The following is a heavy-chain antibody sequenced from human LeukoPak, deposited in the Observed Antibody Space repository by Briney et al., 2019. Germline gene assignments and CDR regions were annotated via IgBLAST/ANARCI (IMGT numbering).Heavy chain of an antibody. V-gene: IGHV1-69*04. D-gene: IGHD2-15*01. CDR1: GGTFSSYA. CDR3: ARVTGSGPTFDI. Sequence: SVKVSCRASGGTFSSYAISWVRQAPGQGLEWMGRIIPILGIANYAQKFQGRVTITADKSTSTAYMELSSLRSEDTAVYYCARVTGSGPTFDIWGQGTMVTVSS. J-gene: IGHJ3*02. CDR2: IIPILGIA.